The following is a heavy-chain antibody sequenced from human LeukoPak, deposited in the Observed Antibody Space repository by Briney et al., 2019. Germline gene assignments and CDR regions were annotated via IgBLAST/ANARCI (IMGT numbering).Heavy chain of an antibody. CDR3: ARDRHDYSNSPPYYYYYGMDV. Sequence: PSQTLSLTCTVSGGSISSGGYYWSWIRQHPGKGLEWIGYIYYSGSTYYNSSLKSRVTISVDTSKNQFSLKLSSVTAADTAVYYCARDRHDYSNSPPYYYYYGMDVWGQGTTVTVSS. J-gene: IGHJ6*02. CDR1: GGSISSGGYY. V-gene: IGHV4-31*03. CDR2: IYYSGST. D-gene: IGHD4-11*01.